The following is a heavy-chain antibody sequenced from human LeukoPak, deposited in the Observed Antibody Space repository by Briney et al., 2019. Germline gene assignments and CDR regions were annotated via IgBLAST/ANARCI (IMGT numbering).Heavy chain of an antibody. V-gene: IGHV1-69*06. CDR1: GGTFSSYA. CDR3: ARVLLLGYRTNYYYGMDV. CDR2: IIPIFGTA. J-gene: IGHJ6*04. D-gene: IGHD6-13*01. Sequence: SVKVSCKASGGTFSSYAISWVRQAPGQGLEWMGGIIPIFGTANYAQKFQGRVTITADKSTSTAYMELSSLRSEDTAVYYCARVLLLGYRTNYYYGMDVWGKGTTVTVSS.